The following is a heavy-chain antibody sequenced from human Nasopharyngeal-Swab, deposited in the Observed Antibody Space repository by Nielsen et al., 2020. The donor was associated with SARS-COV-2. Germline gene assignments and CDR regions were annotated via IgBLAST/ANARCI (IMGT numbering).Heavy chain of an antibody. CDR1: GFTFDDYA. D-gene: IGHD2-15*01. Sequence: GGSLRLSCAASGFTFDDYAMHWVRQAPGKGLEWVSGISWNSGSIGYADSVEGRFTISRDNAKNSLYLQMNSLRAEDTALYYCAKAAPKIVVVALFDYWGQGTLVTVSS. CDR3: AKAAPKIVVVALFDY. J-gene: IGHJ4*02. CDR2: ISWNSGSI. V-gene: IGHV3-9*01.